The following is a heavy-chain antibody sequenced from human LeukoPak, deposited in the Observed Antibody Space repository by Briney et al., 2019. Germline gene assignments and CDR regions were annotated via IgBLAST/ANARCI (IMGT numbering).Heavy chain of an antibody. CDR3: ARVPEDDIAVAGTALNWFDP. CDR2: ISAYNGNT. V-gene: IGHV1-18*01. J-gene: IGHJ5*02. D-gene: IGHD6-19*01. CDR1: GYTFTSYG. Sequence: ASVKVSCKASGYTFTSYGISWVRQAPGQGLEWMGWISAYNGNTNYAQKLQGRVTMTTDTSTSTAYMELRSLRSDDTAVYYCARVPEDDIAVAGTALNWFDPWGQGTLVTVSS.